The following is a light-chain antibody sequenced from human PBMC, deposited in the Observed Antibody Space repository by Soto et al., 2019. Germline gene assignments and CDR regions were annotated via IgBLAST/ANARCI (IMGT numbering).Light chain of an antibody. CDR2: GTS. V-gene: IGKV3-20*01. Sequence: DIVLTQSPGTLSLSPGERATLSCRASQSVSSKYLAWYQQKPGQAPRLLIYGTSIRASGVPERFSGGGSGTDFTLTITRLEPEDFAVYYCQQYGSSLFTFGPGTKVDFK. CDR1: QSVSSKY. J-gene: IGKJ3*01. CDR3: QQYGSSLFT.